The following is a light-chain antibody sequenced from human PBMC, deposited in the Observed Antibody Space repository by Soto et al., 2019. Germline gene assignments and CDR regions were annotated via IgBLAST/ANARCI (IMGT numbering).Light chain of an antibody. J-gene: IGLJ1*01. CDR2: VNA. V-gene: IGLV1-40*01. CDR1: SSNIGAGHD. Sequence: QPVLTQPPSVSGTPGQRVTISCTGSSSNIGAGHDVHWYQQLPGTAPKLLIYVNANRPSGVPARFSASKSGASASLAITRLRTEDEADYYCQSYDNSLSGSYVFGTGTKLTVL. CDR3: QSYDNSLSGSYV.